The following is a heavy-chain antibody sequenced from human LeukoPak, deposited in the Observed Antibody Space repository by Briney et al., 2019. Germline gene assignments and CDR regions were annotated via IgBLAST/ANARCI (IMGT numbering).Heavy chain of an antibody. V-gene: IGHV1-2*02. J-gene: IGHJ4*02. CDR3: ARALHNWNDQGSDH. CDR1: GYTFTGYY. Sequence: ASVRVSCKTSGYTFTGYYMHWLRQAPGQGPEWMGWLNPNTGETKFARKFQGRVTMSRDTSIYTAYMELNRLTSDDTAVYYSARALHNWNDQGSDHWGQGTLVTVSS. D-gene: IGHD1-1*01. CDR2: LNPNTGET.